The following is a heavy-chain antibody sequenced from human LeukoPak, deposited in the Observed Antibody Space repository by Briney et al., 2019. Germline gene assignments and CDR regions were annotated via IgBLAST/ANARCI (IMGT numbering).Heavy chain of an antibody. V-gene: IGHV3-74*01. Sequence: PGGSLRLSCAASGFTFSSYWMHWVRQAPGKGLVWISRLNSDGSSTSYADSVKGRFTISRDNAKNTLYLQMNSLRAEDTAVYYCATRLGYCSSTSCYRGYYMDVWGKGTTVTVSS. D-gene: IGHD2-2*01. CDR1: GFTFSSYW. J-gene: IGHJ6*03. CDR2: LNSDGSST. CDR3: ATRLGYCSSTSCYRGYYMDV.